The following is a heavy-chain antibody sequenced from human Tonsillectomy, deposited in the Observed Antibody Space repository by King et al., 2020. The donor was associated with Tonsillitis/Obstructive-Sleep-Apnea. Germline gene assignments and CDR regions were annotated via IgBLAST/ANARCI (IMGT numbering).Heavy chain of an antibody. Sequence: QLQESGPGLVKPSETLSLTCTVSGGSISSSSYYWGWIRQPPGKGLEWIGSIYYSGSTYYNPSLKSRVTISVDTSKNQFSLKLSSVTAADTAVYYCARHETTVTTGGSYYGMDVWGQGTTVPVSS. J-gene: IGHJ6*02. CDR2: IYYSGST. D-gene: IGHD4-11*01. CDR3: ARHETTVTTGGSYYGMDV. CDR1: GGSISSSSYY. V-gene: IGHV4-39*01.